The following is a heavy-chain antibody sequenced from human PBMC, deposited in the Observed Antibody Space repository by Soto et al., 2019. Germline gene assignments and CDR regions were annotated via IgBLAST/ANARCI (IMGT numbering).Heavy chain of an antibody. Sequence: PGGSLRLSCAASGFTFSSYSMNWVRQAPGKGLEWVSSISSSSTYIYYADSVKGRFTISRDNAKNSLYLQMNSLRAEDTAVYYCATDPCSSTSCYGPWGQGNLVTV. CDR3: ATDPCSSTSCYGP. J-gene: IGHJ5*02. D-gene: IGHD2-2*01. V-gene: IGHV3-21*01. CDR1: GFTFSSYS. CDR2: ISSSSTYI.